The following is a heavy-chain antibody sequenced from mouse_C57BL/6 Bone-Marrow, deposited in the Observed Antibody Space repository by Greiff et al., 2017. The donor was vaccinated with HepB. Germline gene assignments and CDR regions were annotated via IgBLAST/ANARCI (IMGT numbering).Heavy chain of an antibody. CDR2: IYPSDSET. J-gene: IGHJ2*01. D-gene: IGHD1-1*01. CDR1: GYTFTSYW. V-gene: IGHV1-61*01. Sequence: QVQLQQPGAELVRPGSSVKLSCKASGYTFTSYWMDWVKQRPGQGLEWIGNIYPSDSETHYNQKFKDKATLTVDKSSSTAYMQLSSLTSEDSAVYYGARGTVVAFDYWGQGTTLTVSS. CDR3: ARGTVVAFDY.